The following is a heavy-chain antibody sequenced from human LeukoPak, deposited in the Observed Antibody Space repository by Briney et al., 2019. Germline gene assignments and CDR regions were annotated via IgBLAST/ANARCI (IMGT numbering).Heavy chain of an antibody. D-gene: IGHD3/OR15-3a*01. J-gene: IGHJ4*02. CDR1: GYTFTNYA. Sequence: ASVKVSCKASGYTFTNYAMQWVRQAPGQRLEWMGWINAGNGKIKYSQKFQGRVTITRDTSASTAYMELSSLRSEDTAVYYCARGIWTPSSVQYHFDYWGQGTLVTVSS. CDR3: ARGIWTPSSVQYHFDY. CDR2: INAGNGKI. V-gene: IGHV1-3*01.